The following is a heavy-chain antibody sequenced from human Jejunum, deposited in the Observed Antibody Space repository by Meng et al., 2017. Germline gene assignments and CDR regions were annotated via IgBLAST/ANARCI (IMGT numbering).Heavy chain of an antibody. CDR3: ARGRSIDFRLAKYDY. V-gene: IGHV4-34*01. J-gene: IGHJ4*02. CDR2: INRSRSN. Sequence: GQPQASGEGPRKPSEAPSLACAYNGGSFCTYYWLRFRQSPAEGLEGIGEINRSRSNSSNPPLKSPVAISMATSKTQFFLRLDSATAAATDVYYCARGRSIDFRLAKYDYWGQGTLVTVSS. D-gene: IGHD3-16*01. CDR1: GGSFCTYY.